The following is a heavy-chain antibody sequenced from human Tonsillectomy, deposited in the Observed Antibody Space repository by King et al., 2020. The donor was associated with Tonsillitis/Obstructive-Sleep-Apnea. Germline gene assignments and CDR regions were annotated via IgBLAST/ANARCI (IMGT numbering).Heavy chain of an antibody. D-gene: IGHD2-2*01. V-gene: IGHV1-69*01. CDR1: GGTFSSYA. J-gene: IGHJ4*02. CDR3: ASPTAYKLPSEYYFDY. Sequence: QLVQSGAEVKKPGSSVKVSCKASGGTFSSYAISWVRQAPGQGLEWMGGIIPICGTANYAQKFQGRVTITADESTSTAYMELSSLRSEDTAVYYCASPTAYKLPSEYYFDYWGQGTLVTVSS. CDR2: IIPICGTA.